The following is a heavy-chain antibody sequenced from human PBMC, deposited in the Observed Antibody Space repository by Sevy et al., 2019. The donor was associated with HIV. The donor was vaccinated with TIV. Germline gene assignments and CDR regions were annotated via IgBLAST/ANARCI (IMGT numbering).Heavy chain of an antibody. D-gene: IGHD4-17*01. V-gene: IGHV2-5*02. Sequence: SGPTLVNPTQTLTLTCTFSGFSLSTNGVGVGWIRQPPGKALECLALIYWDDDKHYSPSLKSRLTITKDTSKNQVVLTMTNMDPVDKATYYCARRDYGDYVDWFDPWGQGTLVTVSS. CDR3: ARRDYGDYVDWFDP. CDR1: GFSLSTNGVG. J-gene: IGHJ5*02. CDR2: IYWDDDK.